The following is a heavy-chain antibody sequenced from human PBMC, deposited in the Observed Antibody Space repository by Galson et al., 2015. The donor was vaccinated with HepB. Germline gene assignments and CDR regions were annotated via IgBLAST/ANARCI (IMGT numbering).Heavy chain of an antibody. J-gene: IGHJ4*02. V-gene: IGHV3-33*08. CDR1: GFTFSSYG. CDR3: ARDSGYVSGWYAGRGGFDY. CDR2: IWYDGSNK. D-gene: IGHD6-19*01. Sequence: SLRLSCAASGFTFSSYGMHWVRQAPGKGLEWVAVIWYDGSNKYYADSVKGRFTISRDNSKNTLYLQMNSLGADDTAVYYCARDSGYVSGWYAGRGGFDYWGQGTLVTVSS.